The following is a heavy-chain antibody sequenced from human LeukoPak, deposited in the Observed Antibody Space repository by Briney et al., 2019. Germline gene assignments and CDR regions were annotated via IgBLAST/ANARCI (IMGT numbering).Heavy chain of an antibody. CDR3: ASLVGDYPFDY. V-gene: IGHV1-69*04. CDR1: GGTFSSYA. J-gene: IGHJ4*02. D-gene: IGHD4-17*01. CDR2: IIPILGIA. Sequence: SVKVSCKASGGTFSSYAISWVRQAPGQGLEWMGRIIPILGIANYAQKFQGRVTITAHKSTSTAYMELSSLRSEDTAVYYCASLVGDYPFDYWGQGTLVTVSS.